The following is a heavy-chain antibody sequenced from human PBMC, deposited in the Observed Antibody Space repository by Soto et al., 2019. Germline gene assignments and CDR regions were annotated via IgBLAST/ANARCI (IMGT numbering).Heavy chain of an antibody. D-gene: IGHD6-13*01. V-gene: IGHV4-39*01. J-gene: IGHJ4*02. Sequence: QLQLQESGPGLVKPSETLSLTCTVSGGSISSSSYYWGWIRQPPGKGLEWIGSIYYSGSTYYNPSLKSQVTISVDTSKTQFSLKRSSVTAADTAVYYCARLRWYVDYWGQGTLVTVSS. CDR3: ARLRWYVDY. CDR1: GGSISSSSYY. CDR2: IYYSGST.